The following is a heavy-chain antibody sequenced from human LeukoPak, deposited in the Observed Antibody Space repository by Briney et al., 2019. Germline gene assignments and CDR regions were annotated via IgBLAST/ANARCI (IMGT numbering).Heavy chain of an antibody. D-gene: IGHD6-19*01. CDR3: AKTGWPNNSGWYRWFDP. CDR2: ICNSGGT. Sequence: SDTLSLTCTVSGDSISTYYWSWIRQPPGKGLEWIGCICNSGGTNYNPSPKSRVTISVDTSKNQFSLNLSSVTAADTAVYYCAKTGWPNNSGWYRWFDPWGQGTLVTVSS. CDR1: GDSISTYY. V-gene: IGHV4-59*08. J-gene: IGHJ5*02.